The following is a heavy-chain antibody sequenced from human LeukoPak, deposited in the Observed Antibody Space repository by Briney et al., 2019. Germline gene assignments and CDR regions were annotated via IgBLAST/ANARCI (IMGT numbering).Heavy chain of an antibody. CDR3: ARGLWFGELFSLGY. J-gene: IGHJ4*02. CDR2: ISYDGSNK. Sequence: GGSLRLSCAASGFTFSSYAMHWVRQAPGKGLERVAVISYDGSNKYYADSVKGRFTISRDNSKNTLYLQMNSLRAEDTAVYYCARGLWFGELFSLGYWGQGTLVTVSS. CDR1: GFTFSSYA. V-gene: IGHV3-30-3*01. D-gene: IGHD3-10*01.